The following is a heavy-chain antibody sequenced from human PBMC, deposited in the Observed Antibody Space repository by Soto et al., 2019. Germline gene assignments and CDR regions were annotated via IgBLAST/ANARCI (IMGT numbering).Heavy chain of an antibody. CDR1: GGSFSGYY. J-gene: IGHJ4*02. CDR3: ASLLLYDSSGYYQYYFDY. V-gene: IGHV4-34*01. D-gene: IGHD3-22*01. Sequence: SVTLSLTCAVYGGSFSGYYWSWIRQPPGKGLEWIGEINHSGSTNYNPSLKSRVTISVDTSKNQFSLKLSSVTAADTAVYYCASLLLYDSSGYYQYYFDYWGQGTLVTVSS. CDR2: INHSGST.